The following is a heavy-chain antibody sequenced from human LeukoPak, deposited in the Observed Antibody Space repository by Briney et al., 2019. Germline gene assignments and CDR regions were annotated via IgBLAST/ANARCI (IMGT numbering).Heavy chain of an antibody. D-gene: IGHD3-22*01. CDR2: ISAYNGNT. CDR1: GYTFTGYY. CDR3: ARGPRYSYDSSILLFDY. J-gene: IGHJ4*02. V-gene: IGHV1-18*04. Sequence: ASVKVSCKASGYTFTGYYMHWVRQAPGQGLEWMGRISAYNGNTNYLQKFQGRVTMTTDTSTATAYMELRSLRPSDTAVYFCARGPRYSYDSSILLFDYWGQGTLVTVSS.